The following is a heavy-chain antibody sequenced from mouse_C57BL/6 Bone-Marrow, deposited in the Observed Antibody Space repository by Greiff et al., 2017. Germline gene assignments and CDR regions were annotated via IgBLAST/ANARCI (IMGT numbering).Heavy chain of an antibody. CDR1: GYTFTSYT. D-gene: IGHD2-5*01. CDR2: INPSSGYT. J-gene: IGHJ3*01. CDR3: ARVYSNFSWFAY. V-gene: IGHV1-4*01. Sequence: QVQLQQSGAELARPGASVKMSCKASGYTFTSYTMHWVKQRPGQGLEWIGYINPSSGYTKYNQKFKDKATLTADKSSSTAYMQLSSLTSEDSAVYSCARVYSNFSWFAYWGQGTLVTVSA.